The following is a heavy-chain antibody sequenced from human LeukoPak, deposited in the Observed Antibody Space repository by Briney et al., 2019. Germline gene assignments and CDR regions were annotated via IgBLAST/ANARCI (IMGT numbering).Heavy chain of an antibody. CDR2: IYYSGST. Sequence: PSETLSLTCTVSGGSISSYYWSWIRQPPGKGLEWIGYIYYSGSTNYNPSLKSRVTISVDTSKNQFSLKLSSVTAADTAVYYCAGERSDWFDPWGQGTLVTVSS. CDR3: AGERSDWFDP. V-gene: IGHV4-59*01. CDR1: GGSISSYY. J-gene: IGHJ5*02.